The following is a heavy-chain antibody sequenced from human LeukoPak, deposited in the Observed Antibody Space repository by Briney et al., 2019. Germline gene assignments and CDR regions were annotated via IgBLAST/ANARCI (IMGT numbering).Heavy chain of an antibody. CDR1: GFTFSSNW. Sequence: GGSLRLSCAASGFTFSSNWMHWVRQAPGKGLVWVSRINSDGSSTSYADSVKGRFTISRDNAKNTLYLQMNSLRAEDTAVYYCARDRLHTSGFDYWGQGTLVTVSS. V-gene: IGHV3-74*01. CDR3: ARDRLHTSGFDY. CDR2: INSDGSST. J-gene: IGHJ4*02. D-gene: IGHD6-6*01.